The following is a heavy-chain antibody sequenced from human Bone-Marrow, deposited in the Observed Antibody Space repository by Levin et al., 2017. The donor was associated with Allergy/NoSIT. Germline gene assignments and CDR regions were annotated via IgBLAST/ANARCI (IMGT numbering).Heavy chain of an antibody. CDR2: ISKIGIT. CDR1: GGSISGYY. J-gene: IGHJ3*02. CDR3: ARDVALNTNYVAFDI. D-gene: IGHD3-16*01. V-gene: IGHV4-59*01. Sequence: GSLRLSCTVSGGSISGYYRSWFRQPPGKGLEWIGYISKIGITNYNPSLKGRVTISEDSSKSQFSLKLTSVTAADTAVYYCARDVALNTNYVAFDIWGQGTMVTVSS.